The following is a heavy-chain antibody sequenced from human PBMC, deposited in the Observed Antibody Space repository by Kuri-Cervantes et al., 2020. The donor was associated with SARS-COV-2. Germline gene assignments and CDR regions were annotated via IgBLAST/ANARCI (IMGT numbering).Heavy chain of an antibody. CDR2: INPNSGGT. CDR1: GYTSTGYY. D-gene: IGHD6-13*01. CDR3: ARDLRWAAAGKATSVDY. J-gene: IGHJ4*02. V-gene: IGHV1-2*02. Sequence: ASVKVSCKASGYTSTGYYIHWVRQAAGQGLVGMGWINPNSGGTNYAQKFQGRVTMTRDTSISTAYMELSRRRSDDTAVYYCARDLRWAAAGKATSVDYWGQGTLVTVSS.